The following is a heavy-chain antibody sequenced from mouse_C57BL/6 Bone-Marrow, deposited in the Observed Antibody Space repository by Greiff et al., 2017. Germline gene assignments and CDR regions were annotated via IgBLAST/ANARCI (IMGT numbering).Heavy chain of an antibody. D-gene: IGHD2-4*01. CDR3: ARRDYDAPYFDY. CDR2: INPGSGGT. Sequence: QVQLKESGAELVRPGTSVKVSCKASGYAFTNYLIEWVKQRPGQGLEWIGVINPGSGGTNYNEKFKGKATLTADKSSSTAYMQLSSLTSEDSAVYFCARRDYDAPYFDYWGQGTTLTVSS. CDR1: GYAFTNYL. J-gene: IGHJ2*01. V-gene: IGHV1-54*01.